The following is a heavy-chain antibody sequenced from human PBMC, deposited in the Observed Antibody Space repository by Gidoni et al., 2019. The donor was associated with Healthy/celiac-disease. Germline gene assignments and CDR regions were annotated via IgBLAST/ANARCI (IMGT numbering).Heavy chain of an antibody. CDR3: ARAWELDY. J-gene: IGHJ4*02. CDR1: GFTFSSYA. V-gene: IGHV3-30-3*01. CDR2: ISYDGSNK. D-gene: IGHD1-26*01. Sequence: QVQLVASGGGVVQPGRSLRLSCAASGFTFSSYAMHWVRQAPGKGLEWVAVISYDGSNKYYADSVKGRFTISRDNSKNTLYLQMNSLRAEDTAVYYCARAWELDYWGQGTLVTVSS.